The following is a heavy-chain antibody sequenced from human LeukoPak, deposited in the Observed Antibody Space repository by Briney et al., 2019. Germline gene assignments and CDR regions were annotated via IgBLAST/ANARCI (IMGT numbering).Heavy chain of an antibody. CDR1: GGSTSSGGYY. CDR2: IYYSGST. D-gene: IGHD3-16*02. CDR3: ARAVGRSGYYDYVWGSYRADYFDY. Sequence: PSQTLSLTCTVSGGSTSSGGYYWSWIRHHPGKGLEWIGYIYYSGSTYYNPSLKSRVTISVATSKNQFSLMLSSVTAADTAVYYCARAVGRSGYYDYVWGSYRADYFDYWGQGTLVTVSS. J-gene: IGHJ4*02. V-gene: IGHV4-31*03.